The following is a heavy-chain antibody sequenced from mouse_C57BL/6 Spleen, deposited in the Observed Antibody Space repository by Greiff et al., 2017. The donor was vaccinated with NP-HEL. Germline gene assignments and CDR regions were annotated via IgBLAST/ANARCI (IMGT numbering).Heavy chain of an antibody. CDR2: IYPGSGST. J-gene: IGHJ2*01. Sequence: VKLQQPGAELVKPGASVKMSCKASGYTFTSYWITWVKQRPGQGLEWIGDIYPGSGSTNYNEKFKSKATLTVDKSSSTAYMQLSSLTSEDSAVYYCARGADWFDYWGQGTTLTVSS. V-gene: IGHV1-55*01. CDR1: GYTFTSYW. D-gene: IGHD4-1*01. CDR3: ARGADWFDY.